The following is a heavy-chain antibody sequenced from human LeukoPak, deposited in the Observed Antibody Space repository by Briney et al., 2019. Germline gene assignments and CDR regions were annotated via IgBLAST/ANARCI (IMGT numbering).Heavy chain of an antibody. D-gene: IGHD2-15*01. V-gene: IGHV1-69*04. CDR1: GDTLNNYA. Sequence: ASVKVSCKASGDTLNNYAISWLRQAPGQGLEWMGRILPFVGTATYAQNFQGRVTITADRPTSTANIELSSLTFDDTAVYYCAIVACSDGRCYFDSWGQGSLITVSS. CDR3: AIVACSDGRCYFDS. J-gene: IGHJ4*02. CDR2: ILPFVGTA.